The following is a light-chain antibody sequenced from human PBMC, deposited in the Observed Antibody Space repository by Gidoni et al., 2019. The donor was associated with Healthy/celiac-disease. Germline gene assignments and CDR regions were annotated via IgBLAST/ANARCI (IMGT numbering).Light chain of an antibody. CDR3: QQYGSSLLT. CDR2: GAS. J-gene: IGKJ4*01. CDR1: QSVSSSD. V-gene: IGKV3-20*01. Sequence: EIVLTQSPCTLSLSPGERATLSCRASQSVSSSDLAWYQQKPGQAPRLLIYGASSRATGIPDRFSGSGSGTDFTLTISRLEPEDFAVYYCQQYGSSLLTFGGGTKVEIK.